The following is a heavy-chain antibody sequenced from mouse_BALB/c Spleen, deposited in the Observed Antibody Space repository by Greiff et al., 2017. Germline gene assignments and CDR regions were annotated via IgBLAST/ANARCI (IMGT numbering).Heavy chain of an antibody. Sequence: EVQLQQSGAELVKPGASVKLSCTASGFNIKDTYMHWVKQRPEQGLEWIGRIDPANGNTKYDPKFQGKATITADTSSNTAYLQLSSLTSEDTAVYYCARSIWDYGSRGDYAMDYWGQGTSVTVSS. V-gene: IGHV14-3*02. CDR2: IDPANGNT. J-gene: IGHJ4*01. CDR1: GFNIKDTY. CDR3: ARSIWDYGSRGDYAMDY. D-gene: IGHD1-1*01.